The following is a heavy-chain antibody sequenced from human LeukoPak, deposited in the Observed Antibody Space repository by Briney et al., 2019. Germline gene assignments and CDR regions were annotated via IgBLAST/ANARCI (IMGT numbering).Heavy chain of an antibody. CDR3: ARLHVEQQLVPTESDY. V-gene: IGHV1-69*05. J-gene: IGHJ4*02. CDR1: GGTFSSYA. D-gene: IGHD6-13*01. CDR2: IIPIFGTA. Sequence: SVKVSCKASGGTFSSYAIGWVRQAPGQGLEWMGRIIPIFGTANYAQKFQGRVTITTDESTSTAYMELSSLRSEDTAVYYCARLHVEQQLVPTESDYWGQGTLVTVSS.